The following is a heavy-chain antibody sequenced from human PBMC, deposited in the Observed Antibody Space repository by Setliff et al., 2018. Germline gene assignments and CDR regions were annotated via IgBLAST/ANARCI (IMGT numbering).Heavy chain of an antibody. CDR2: INPNSGGT. CDR1: GYTLTGYY. J-gene: IGHJ4*02. V-gene: IGHV1-2*04. CDR3: ARERDSSGYPYYFDY. D-gene: IGHD3-22*01. Sequence: GASVKVSCKASGYTLTGYYMHWLRQAPGQGLEWMGWINPNSGGTNYAQKFQGWVTMTRDTSISTAYMELSRLRSDDTAVYYCARERDSSGYPYYFDYWGQGTLVTSPQ.